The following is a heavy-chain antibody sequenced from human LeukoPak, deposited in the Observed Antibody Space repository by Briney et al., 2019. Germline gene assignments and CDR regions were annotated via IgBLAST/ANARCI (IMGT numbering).Heavy chain of an antibody. CDR3: ACPATYYDYVWGSYRQTPFDY. J-gene: IGHJ4*02. V-gene: IGHV3-21*01. CDR2: ISSSSYI. CDR1: GFTFSTYS. D-gene: IGHD3-16*02. Sequence: AGSLRLSCAASGFTFSTYSMNWVRQAPGKGLEWVSSISSSSYIYYADSVKGRFTISRDNAKNSLYLQMNSLRAEDTAVYYCACPATYYDYVWGSYRQTPFDYWGQGTLVTVSS.